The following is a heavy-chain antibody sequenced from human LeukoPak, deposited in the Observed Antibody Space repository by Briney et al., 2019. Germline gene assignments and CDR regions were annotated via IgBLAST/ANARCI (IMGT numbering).Heavy chain of an antibody. V-gene: IGHV3-21*06. CDR1: GFTFSGYA. CDR2: ISGSGSNV. J-gene: IGHJ4*02. D-gene: IGHD2-15*01. Sequence: GGSLRLSCVVSGFTFSGYAMAWVRQAPGKGLEWVSVISGSGSNVYYAESVKGRFTISRDNAKNSLYLKMNSLRAEDTAVYYCATLALSIVVGNFDYWGQGTLVTVSS. CDR3: ATLALSIVVGNFDY.